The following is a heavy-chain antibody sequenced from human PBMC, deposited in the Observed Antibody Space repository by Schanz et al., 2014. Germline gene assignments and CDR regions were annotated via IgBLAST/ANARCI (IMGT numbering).Heavy chain of an antibody. J-gene: IGHJ3*01. V-gene: IGHV3-48*02. CDR3: ARDGGFDSINAFDF. CDR2: ISSSSTTM. Sequence: EVYLVESGGGLVQPGGSLRLSCAASGFTFFTYNMNWVRQAPGRGLEWVSYISSSSTTMYYADSVKGRFTISRDNAKSSLYLQMNSLRDEDTAVYYCARDGGFDSINAFDFWGQGTMVTVSS. CDR1: GFTFFTYN. D-gene: IGHD3-10*01.